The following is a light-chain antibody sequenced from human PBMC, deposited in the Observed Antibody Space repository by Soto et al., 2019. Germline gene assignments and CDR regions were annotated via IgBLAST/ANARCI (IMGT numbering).Light chain of an antibody. V-gene: IGLV2-14*01. CDR3: SSYTSRSTLDYV. CDR1: SSDVGGYNY. Sequence: QSVLTQPASVSGSPGQSITISWTGTSSDVGGYNYVSWYQQHPGKAPKLMIYEVSNRPSGVSNRFSGSKSGNTASLTISGLQAEDEADYYCSSYTSRSTLDYVFGSGTKLTVL. CDR2: EVS. J-gene: IGLJ1*01.